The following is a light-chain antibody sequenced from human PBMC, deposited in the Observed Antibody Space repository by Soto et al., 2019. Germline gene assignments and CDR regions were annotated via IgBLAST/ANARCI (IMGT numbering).Light chain of an antibody. CDR2: NAS. CDR3: QQRSNWPPT. CDR1: QGVSSY. J-gene: IGKJ1*01. V-gene: IGKV3-11*01. Sequence: EIVLTQSPATLSLSPGERATLSCRASQGVSSYLAWYQQKPGQSPRLLIYNASNRATGIPVRFSGSGSGTDFTLTISSLEPEDFAVYYCQQRSNWPPTFGPGTKVEIK.